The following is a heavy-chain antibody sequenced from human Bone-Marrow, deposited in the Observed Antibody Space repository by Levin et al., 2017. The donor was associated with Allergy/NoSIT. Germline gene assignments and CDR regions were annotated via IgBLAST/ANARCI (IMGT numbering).Heavy chain of an antibody. CDR2: INPDSGDT. CDR1: GYTFIGYN. V-gene: IGHV1-2*07. D-gene: IGHD5-12*01. CDR3: ARQFDSGYDSAYFDY. J-gene: IGHJ4*02. Sequence: ASVKVSCKTSGYTFIGYNIYWVRQAPGQGLEWMGWINPDSGDTHYVHKFHDRVSMTSDTSISTAYLDLSRLTSDDTAVYYCARQFDSGYDSAYFDYWGQGALVTVSS.